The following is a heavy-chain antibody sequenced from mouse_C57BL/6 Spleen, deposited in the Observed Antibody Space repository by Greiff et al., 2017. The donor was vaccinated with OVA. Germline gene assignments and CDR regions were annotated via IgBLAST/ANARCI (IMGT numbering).Heavy chain of an antibody. V-gene: IGHV3-1*01. J-gene: IGHJ4*01. CDR2: ISYSGST. CDR1: GYSITSGYD. CDR3: ARAGPIRDYAMDY. Sequence: EVQVVESGPGMVKPSQSLSLTCTVTGYSITSGYDWHWIRHFPGNKLEWMGYISYSGSTNYNPSLKSRISITHDTSKNHFFLKLNSVTTEDTATYYCARAGPIRDYAMDYWGQGTSVTVSS. D-gene: IGHD6-5*01.